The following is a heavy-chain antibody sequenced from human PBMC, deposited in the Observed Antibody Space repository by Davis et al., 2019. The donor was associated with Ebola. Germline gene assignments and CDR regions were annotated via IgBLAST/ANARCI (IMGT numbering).Heavy chain of an antibody. J-gene: IGHJ4*02. CDR3: ARLGTPYSSYDHLDY. D-gene: IGHD5-12*01. CDR2: VLPIFGTT. V-gene: IGHV1-69*13. CDR1: GDIFSAYR. Sequence: SVKVSCKASGDIFSAYRISRVRQAPGRGLEWVGGVLPIFGTTDYAQNFQGRVTITADESTSTAYMELRSLRSEDTALYYCARLGTPYSSYDHLDYWGQGTLVTVSS.